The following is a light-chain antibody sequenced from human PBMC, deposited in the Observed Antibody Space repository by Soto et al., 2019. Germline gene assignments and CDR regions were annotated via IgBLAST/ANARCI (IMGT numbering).Light chain of an antibody. CDR3: QSYDSSLSAVV. J-gene: IGLJ2*01. CDR1: SSNIGAGYD. Sequence: QSVLTQPPSVSGAPGQRVTLSCSGSSSNIGAGYDVHWYQNLPGTAPKLLIYGNTNRPSGVPDRFSGSRSGTSASLVITGLQAEDEADYYCQSYDSSLSAVVFGGGTKLTVL. V-gene: IGLV1-40*01. CDR2: GNT.